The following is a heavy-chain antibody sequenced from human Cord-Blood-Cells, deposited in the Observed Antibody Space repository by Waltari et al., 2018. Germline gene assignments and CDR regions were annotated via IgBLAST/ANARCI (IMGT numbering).Heavy chain of an antibody. CDR2: IIPILGIA. J-gene: IGHJ4*02. V-gene: IGHV1-69*10. CDR1: GGTFSRYA. CDR3: ARDSSGYLAYFDY. D-gene: IGHD3-22*01. Sequence: QVQLVQSGAEVKKPGSPVKVSCKASGGTFSRYAISWVRQAPGQGLEWMGGIIPILGIANYAQKFQGRVTITADKSTSTAYMELSSLRSEDTAVYYCARDSSGYLAYFDYWGQGTLVTVSS.